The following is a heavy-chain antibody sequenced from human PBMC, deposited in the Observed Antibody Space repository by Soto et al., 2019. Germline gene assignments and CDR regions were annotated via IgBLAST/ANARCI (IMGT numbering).Heavy chain of an antibody. Sequence: EVHLLESGGGLVQPGGSLRLSCAASGFTFRNYAMSWVRQAPGKGLEWVSAVTAAGDSTYYTESVKGRFTVSRDNSMNTLYMQMNSLRVDDAAIYYCVRDSHGIYSGTYYGLGDNWGQGTLDTVSS. CDR1: GFTFRNYA. CDR2: VTAAGDST. V-gene: IGHV3-23*01. D-gene: IGHD1-26*01. J-gene: IGHJ4*02. CDR3: VRDSHGIYSGTYYGLGDN.